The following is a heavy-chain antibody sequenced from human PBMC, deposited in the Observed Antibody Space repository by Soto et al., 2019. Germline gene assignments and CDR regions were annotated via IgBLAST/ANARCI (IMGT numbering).Heavy chain of an antibody. J-gene: IGHJ6*02. CDR3: ARDYDSSSSWYYGMDV. CDR2: IYYSGST. D-gene: IGHD6-6*01. Sequence: SETLSLTCTVSGGSISSGGYYWGWIRQHPGKGLEWIGYIYYSGSTYYNPSLKSRVTISVDTSKNQFSLKLSSVTAADTAVYYCARDYDSSSSWYYGMDVWGQGTTVTVSS. V-gene: IGHV4-31*03. CDR1: GGSISSGGYY.